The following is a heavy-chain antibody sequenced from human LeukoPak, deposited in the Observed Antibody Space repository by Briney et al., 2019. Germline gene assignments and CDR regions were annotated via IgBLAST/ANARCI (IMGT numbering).Heavy chain of an antibody. J-gene: IGHJ3*02. Sequence: GGSLRLSCAASGFTFSRYTMNWVRQAPGKGLEWVSSISSSSLYIYYADSMKGRFTISRDNAKNSLYLQINSLRAEDTAVYYCARGGSGYRDAFDIWGQGTMVTVSS. CDR3: ARGGSGYRDAFDI. D-gene: IGHD5-12*01. CDR2: ISSSSLYI. CDR1: GFTFSRYT. V-gene: IGHV3-21*01.